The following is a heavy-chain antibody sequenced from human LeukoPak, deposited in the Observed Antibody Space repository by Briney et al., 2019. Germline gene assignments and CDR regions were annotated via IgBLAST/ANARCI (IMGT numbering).Heavy chain of an antibody. D-gene: IGHD4-17*01. CDR1: ALSFRNAW. V-gene: IGHV3-15*01. Sequence: GGSLRLSCAASALSFRNAWMSWVRQAPGKGLEWVGRIKSKTDGGTTDYAAPVKGRFTISRDDSKDTLDLQMNSLKTELTACRDCTTVIMENYDDYGDYLFDYWGQGTLVSVSS. J-gene: IGHJ4*02. CDR2: IKSKTDGGTT. CDR3: TTVIMENYDDYGDYLFDY.